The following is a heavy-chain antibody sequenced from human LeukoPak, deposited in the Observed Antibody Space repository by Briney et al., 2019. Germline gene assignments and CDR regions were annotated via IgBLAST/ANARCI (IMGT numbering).Heavy chain of an antibody. V-gene: IGHV3-74*01. CDR1: GFTFSNYW. CDR3: ARVSGWDPFDN. D-gene: IGHD6-19*01. J-gene: IGHJ4*02. CDR2: ISTDATST. Sequence: GGSLRLSCAASGFTFSNYWMHWVRQAPGKGLVWVSGISTDATSTRYADSVKRRFTISRENAKNTVYLQMNSLRAEDTAVYYCARVSGWDPFDNWGQGTLVTVSA.